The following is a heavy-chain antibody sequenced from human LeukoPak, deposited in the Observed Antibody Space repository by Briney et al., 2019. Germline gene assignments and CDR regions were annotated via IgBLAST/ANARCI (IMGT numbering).Heavy chain of an antibody. CDR3: ARDSVPYAFDI. J-gene: IGHJ3*02. Sequence: SETLSLTCTVSGGSVSRGSYYWSWIRQPPGKGLEWIGYIYYSGSTNYNPSLKSRVTISVDTSKNQFSLKLSSVTAADTAAYYCARDSVPYAFDIWGQGTMVTVSS. V-gene: IGHV4-61*01. CDR2: IYYSGST. D-gene: IGHD6-6*01. CDR1: GGSVSRGSYY.